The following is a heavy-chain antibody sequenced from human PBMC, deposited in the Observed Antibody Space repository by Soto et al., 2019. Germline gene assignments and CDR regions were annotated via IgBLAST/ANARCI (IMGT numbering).Heavy chain of an antibody. J-gene: IGHJ2*01. Sequence: SETLSITCTVSGGSIRSGDYYWSWIRQPPGKGLEWIGYIYYSGSTYYNPSLKSRVTISVDTSKNQFSLKLSSVTAADTAVYYCARGVTIFGPSFDLWGRGTLVTVSS. D-gene: IGHD3-3*01. CDR2: IYYSGST. V-gene: IGHV4-30-4*01. CDR1: GGSIRSGDYY. CDR3: ARGVTIFGPSFDL.